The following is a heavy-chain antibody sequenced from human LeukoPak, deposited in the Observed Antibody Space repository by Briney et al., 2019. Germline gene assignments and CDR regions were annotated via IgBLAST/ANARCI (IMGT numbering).Heavy chain of an antibody. CDR1: GGSISSYY. Sequence: SETLSLTCTVSGGSISSYYWSWIRQPPGKGLEWIGYIYYSGSTNYNPSLKSRVTISVDTSKNQFSLKLSSVTAADTAVYYCEREAGYCSGGSCYGAWFDYWGQGTLSPSPQ. D-gene: IGHD2-15*01. J-gene: IGHJ4*02. V-gene: IGHV4-59*01. CDR2: IYYSGST. CDR3: EREAGYCSGGSCYGAWFDY.